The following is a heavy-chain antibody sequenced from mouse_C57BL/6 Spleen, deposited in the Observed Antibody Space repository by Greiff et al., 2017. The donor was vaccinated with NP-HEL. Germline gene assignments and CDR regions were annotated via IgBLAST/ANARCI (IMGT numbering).Heavy chain of an antibody. D-gene: IGHD1-1*01. CDR1: GFTFSDYY. J-gene: IGHJ4*01. CDR2: INYDGSST. Sequence: EVQVVESEGGLVQPGSSMKLSCTASGFTFSDYYMAWVRQVPEKGLEWVANINYDGSSTYYLDSLKSRFIISRDNAKNILYLQMSSLKSEDTATYYCARVVGDAMDYWGQGTSVTVSS. V-gene: IGHV5-16*01. CDR3: ARVVGDAMDY.